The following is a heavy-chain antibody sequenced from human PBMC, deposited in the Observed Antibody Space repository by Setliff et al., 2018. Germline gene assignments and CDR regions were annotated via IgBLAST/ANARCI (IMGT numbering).Heavy chain of an antibody. CDR3: ARGLAVIRAFDI. D-gene: IGHD3-10*01. J-gene: IGHJ3*02. CDR1: GGSISSSSSY. CDR2: IYYSGST. V-gene: IGHV4-39*01. Sequence: SETLSLTCTVSGGSISSSSSYWGWLRQPPGKGLEWIGSIYYSGSTYYNPSLKSRVTVFVDTPKNLFSLKLSSVTAADTAVYHCARGLAVIRAFDIWGQGTMVTVSS.